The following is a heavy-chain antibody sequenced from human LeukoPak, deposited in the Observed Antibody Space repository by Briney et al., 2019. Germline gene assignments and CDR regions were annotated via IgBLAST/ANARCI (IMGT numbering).Heavy chain of an antibody. Sequence: SETLSPTCTVSGGSISSGDYYWSWIRQPPGKGLEWIGYTYYSGSTYYNPSLKNRVSISVDTSKNQFSLNLSSVTAADTAVYYCARPYYYDSRIDPWGQGTLVTVSS. CDR3: ARPYYYDSRIDP. V-gene: IGHV4-30-4*01. D-gene: IGHD3-22*01. J-gene: IGHJ5*02. CDR2: TYYSGST. CDR1: GGSISSGDYY.